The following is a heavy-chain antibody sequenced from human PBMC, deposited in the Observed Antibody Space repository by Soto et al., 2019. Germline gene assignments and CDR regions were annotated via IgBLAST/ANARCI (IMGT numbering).Heavy chain of an antibody. CDR1: GYSFAGYW. D-gene: IGHD3-22*01. J-gene: IGHJ4*02. Sequence: GESLQISCKGSGYSFAGYWITWVRQKPGKGLEWMGRIDPSDSQTYYSPSFRGHVTISVTKSITTVFLQWSSLRASDTAMYYCARQIYDSDTGPNFQYYFESWGQGTPVTVSS. V-gene: IGHV5-10-1*01. CDR3: ARQIYDSDTGPNFQYYFES. CDR2: IDPSDSQT.